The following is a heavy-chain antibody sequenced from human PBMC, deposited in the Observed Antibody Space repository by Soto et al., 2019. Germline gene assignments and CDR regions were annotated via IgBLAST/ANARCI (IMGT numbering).Heavy chain of an antibody. CDR3: ARGDGYNYVLYY. Sequence: EASVKVSCKASGGTFSSYAISWVRQAPGQGLEWMGGIIPIFGTANYAQKFQGRVTITADESTSTAYMELSSLRSEDTAVYYCARGDGYNYVLYYWGQGTLVTVSS. D-gene: IGHD5-12*01. V-gene: IGHV1-69*13. CDR1: GGTFSSYA. J-gene: IGHJ4*02. CDR2: IIPIFGTA.